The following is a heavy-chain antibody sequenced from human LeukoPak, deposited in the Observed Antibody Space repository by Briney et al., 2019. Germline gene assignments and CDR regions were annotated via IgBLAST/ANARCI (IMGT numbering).Heavy chain of an antibody. Sequence: GASVKVSCKASGYTFTGYYMHWVRQAPGQGLEWMGWINPNSGGTNYAQKFQGRVTMTRDTSISTAYMELSRLRSDDTAVYYCARDAEYSSSNIDYWGQGTLVTVSS. D-gene: IGHD6-6*01. CDR1: GYTFTGYY. CDR3: ARDAEYSSSNIDY. CDR2: INPNSGGT. V-gene: IGHV1-2*02. J-gene: IGHJ4*02.